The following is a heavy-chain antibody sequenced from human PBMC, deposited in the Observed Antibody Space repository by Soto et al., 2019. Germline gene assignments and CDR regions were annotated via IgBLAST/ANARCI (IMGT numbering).Heavy chain of an antibody. CDR3: ARDNCSGGSCYSDARMDV. V-gene: IGHV1-2*04. CDR2: INPNSGGT. CDR1: GYTFTGCY. J-gene: IGHJ6*02. D-gene: IGHD2-15*01. Sequence: VSVKGACKAAGYTFTGCYMHSVRQDPGQGLEWMGWINPNSGGTSYAQKFQGWVTMTRDTSISTAYMELSRLISDDTAVYYCARDNCSGGSCYSDARMDVWGQGTTVTVSS.